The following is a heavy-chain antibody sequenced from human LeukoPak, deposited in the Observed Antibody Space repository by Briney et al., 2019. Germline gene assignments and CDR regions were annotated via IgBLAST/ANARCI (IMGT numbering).Heavy chain of an antibody. V-gene: IGHV1-46*01. CDR2: INPSGGST. CDR1: GYTFTSYY. Sequence: GASVKVSCKASGYTFTSYYMHWVRQAPGQGLEWMGIINPSGGSTSYAQKFQGRVTMTRDTSTSTVYMELSSLRSEDTAVYYCARSIYCSGGSCYHMGHDAFDIWGQGTMVTVSS. CDR3: ARSIYCSGGSCYHMGHDAFDI. J-gene: IGHJ3*02. D-gene: IGHD2-15*01.